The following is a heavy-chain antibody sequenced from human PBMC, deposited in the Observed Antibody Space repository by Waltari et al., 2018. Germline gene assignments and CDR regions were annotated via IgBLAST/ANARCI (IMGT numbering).Heavy chain of an antibody. CDR2: VFYSGST. J-gene: IGHJ6*03. CDR1: GYPISSSSYS. D-gene: IGHD4-17*01. V-gene: IGHV4-39*07. CDR3: VSSKRGYFGVFYMDV. Sequence: QLQLQESGPGLLQPSETLSLTCTVSGYPISSSSYSWGWVRQPLGKGLEWIGSVFYSGSTYYNPSLKSRVTISVDTSKNQFSLNLNSVTAADTAVYYCVSSKRGYFGVFYMDVWGKGTTVTISS.